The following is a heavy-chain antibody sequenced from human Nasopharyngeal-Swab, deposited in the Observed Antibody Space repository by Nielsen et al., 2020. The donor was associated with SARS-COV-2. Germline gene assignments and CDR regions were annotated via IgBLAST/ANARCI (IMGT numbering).Heavy chain of an antibody. CDR3: AKQNSGYEYEDNYYYYYMDV. Sequence: SETLSLTCTVSGGSISSYYWSWIRQPPGKGLEWIGYIYYSGSTKYNPSLKSRVTISVDTSKNQFSLNLNSVTAADTAVYYCAKQNSGYEYEDNYYYYYMDVWGQGTTVTVSS. CDR2: IYYSGST. J-gene: IGHJ6*03. D-gene: IGHD5-12*01. CDR1: GGSISSYY. V-gene: IGHV4-59*01.